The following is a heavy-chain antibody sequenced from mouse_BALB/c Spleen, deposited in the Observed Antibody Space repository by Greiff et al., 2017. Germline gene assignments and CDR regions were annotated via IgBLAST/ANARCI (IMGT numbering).Heavy chain of an antibody. CDR1: GFTFSSYA. J-gene: IGHJ2*01. V-gene: IGHV5-6-5*01. Sequence: EVKVEESGGGLVKPGGSLKLSCAASGFTFSSYAMSWVRQTPEKRLEWVASISSGGSTYYPDSVKGRFTISRDNARNILYLQMSSLRSEDTAMYYCARGGLRRDFDYWGQGTTLTVSS. CDR2: ISSGGST. D-gene: IGHD2-2*01. CDR3: ARGGLRRDFDY.